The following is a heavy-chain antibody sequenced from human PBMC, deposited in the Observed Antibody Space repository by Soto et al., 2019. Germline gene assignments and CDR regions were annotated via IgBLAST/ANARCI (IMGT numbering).Heavy chain of an antibody. CDR3: AHRRRYSSSWYAGFDY. CDR1: GLSLSTSGVG. J-gene: IGHJ4*02. CDR2: IYWDDDK. V-gene: IGHV2-5*02. Sequence: QITLKESGPPLVKPTQTLTLTCTFSGLSLSTSGVGVGWIRQPPGKALEWLALIYWDDDKRHSPSLKSRLTITKDTSKNQVVLTMTNMDPVDTATYYCAHRRRYSSSWYAGFDYWGQGTLVTVSS. D-gene: IGHD6-13*01.